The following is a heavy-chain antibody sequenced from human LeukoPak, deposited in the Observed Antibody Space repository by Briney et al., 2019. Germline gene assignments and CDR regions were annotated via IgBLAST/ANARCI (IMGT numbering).Heavy chain of an antibody. CDR3: ATKRGYSYGSPH. CDR2: IIPILGTA. CDR1: GGTFSSYA. V-gene: IGHV1-69*13. D-gene: IGHD5-18*01. Sequence: SVKVSCTASGGTFSSYAISWVRQVPGQGLEWMGGIIPILGTANYAQKFQGRATITADESTSTAYMELSSLRSEDTAVYYCATKRGYSYGSPHWGQGTLVTVSS. J-gene: IGHJ4*02.